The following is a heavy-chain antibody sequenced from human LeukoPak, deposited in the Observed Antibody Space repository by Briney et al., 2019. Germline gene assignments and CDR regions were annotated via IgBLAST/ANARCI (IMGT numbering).Heavy chain of an antibody. CDR2: ISDSGGSA. V-gene: IGHV3-23*01. D-gene: IGHD6-13*01. J-gene: IGHJ4*02. CDR3: ARDVEVWVAAGGTGLDY. Sequence: GGSLRLSCAASGFTFNTYAMSWVRQAPGKGLGWVSAISDSGGSAYYADSVKGRFTISRDNSKNTLYLQMNSLRAEDTAVYYCARDVEVWVAAGGTGLDYWGQGTLVTVSS. CDR1: GFTFNTYA.